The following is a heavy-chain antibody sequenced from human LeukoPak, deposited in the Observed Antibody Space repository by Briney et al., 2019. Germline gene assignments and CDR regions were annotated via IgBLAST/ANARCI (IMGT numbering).Heavy chain of an antibody. Sequence: PGGSLRLSCAASGFTFKIYSMNWVRQAPGKGLEWVSAISGSGGSTYYADSVKGRFTISRDNSKNTLYLQMNSLRAEDTAVYYCAKDGNCSGGSCYHWVFDYWGQGTLVTVSS. CDR3: AKDGNCSGGSCYHWVFDY. D-gene: IGHD2-15*01. V-gene: IGHV3-23*01. CDR1: GFTFKIYS. J-gene: IGHJ4*02. CDR2: ISGSGGST.